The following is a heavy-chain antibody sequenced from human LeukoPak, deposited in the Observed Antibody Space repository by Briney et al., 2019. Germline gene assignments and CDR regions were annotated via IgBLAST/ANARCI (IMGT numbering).Heavy chain of an antibody. CDR3: ARAPSIAAAGARFDY. V-gene: IGHV1-69*04. D-gene: IGHD6-13*01. J-gene: IGHJ4*02. Sequence: ASVTVSCKASGGTFSSYAISWVRQAPGQGLEWMGRIIPILGIANYAQKFQGRVTITADKSTSTAYMELSSLRSEDTAVYYCARAPSIAAAGARFDYWGQGTLVTVSS. CDR1: GGTFSSYA. CDR2: IIPILGIA.